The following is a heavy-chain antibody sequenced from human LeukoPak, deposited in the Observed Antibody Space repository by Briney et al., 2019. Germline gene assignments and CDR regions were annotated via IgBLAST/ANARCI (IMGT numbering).Heavy chain of an antibody. J-gene: IGHJ6*02. Sequence: GGSLRLSCAASGFTFSNYDFHWVRQVTGKGLEWVSAIGGGGDTYYSASVEGRFTISRENGKNSLFLQMNSLRDGDTAVYYCAREISGAAGVHYYYGVDVWGQGTTVIVSS. V-gene: IGHV3-13*01. CDR3: AREISGAAGVHYYYGVDV. CDR1: GFTFSNYD. CDR2: IGGGGDT. D-gene: IGHD6-13*01.